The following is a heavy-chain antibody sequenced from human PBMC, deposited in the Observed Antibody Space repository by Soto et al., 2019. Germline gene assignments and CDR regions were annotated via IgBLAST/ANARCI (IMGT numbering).Heavy chain of an antibody. V-gene: IGHV1-69*01. J-gene: IGHJ5*02. D-gene: IGHD2-2*01. CDR2: IIPIFGTA. CDR3: AGVGYQLLNNWFDP. CDR1: GGTFSSYA. Sequence: QVQLVQSGAEVKKPGSSVKVSCKASGGTFSSYAISWVRQAPGQGIEWMGGIIPIFGTANSAQKFQGRVTITADESTITAYMELSSLRSEATAVYYCAGVGYQLLNNWFDPWGQGTLVTVSA.